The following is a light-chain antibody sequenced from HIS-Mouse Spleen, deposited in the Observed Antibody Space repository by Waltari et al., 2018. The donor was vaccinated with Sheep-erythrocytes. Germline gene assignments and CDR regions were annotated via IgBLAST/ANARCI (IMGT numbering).Light chain of an antibody. J-gene: IGLJ3*02. CDR3: MIWHSSAWV. CDR1: SGINVGTYR. CDR2: YKSDSDK. V-gene: IGLV5-45*03. Sequence: QAVLTQPSSLSASPGASASLTCTLRSGINVGTYRIYWYQQKPGSPPQYLLSYKSDSDKPQGSGVPRRFSGSKDASANAGILLISGLQSEDEADYYCMIWHSSAWVFGGGTKLTVL.